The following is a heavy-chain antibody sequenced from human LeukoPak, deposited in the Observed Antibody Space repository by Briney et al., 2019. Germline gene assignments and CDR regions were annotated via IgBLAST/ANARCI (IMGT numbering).Heavy chain of an antibody. J-gene: IGHJ3*02. CDR3: AKDDWIFSKAFDI. CDR2: ISYDGSNK. V-gene: IGHV3-30*18. Sequence: GRSLGLSCAASGFTLSVYGMHWVRQAPGKGLEWVAVISYDGSNKYYADSVKGRFTISRDNSNNTLYLQMDSLGTEDTAVYYCAKDDWIFSKAFDIWGQGTMVTVSS. D-gene: IGHD2-2*03. CDR1: GFTLSVYG.